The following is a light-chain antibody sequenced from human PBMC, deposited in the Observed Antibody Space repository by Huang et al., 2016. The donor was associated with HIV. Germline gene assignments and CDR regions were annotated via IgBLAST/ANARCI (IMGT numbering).Light chain of an antibody. J-gene: IGKJ2*01. CDR2: DAS. Sequence: DIQMTQSPSSLSASVGARVTITCQASKDINNYLHWYQQKPGKAPKLLIFDASDLETGVPSRFSGSGSGTEFTFTISSLQPEDIATYYCQQSDNWYTFGQGTKLEI. CDR3: QQSDNWYT. CDR1: KDINNY. V-gene: IGKV1-33*01.